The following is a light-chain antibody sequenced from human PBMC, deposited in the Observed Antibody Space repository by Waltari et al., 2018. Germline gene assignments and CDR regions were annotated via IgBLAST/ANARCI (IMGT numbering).Light chain of an antibody. CDR2: EVS. CDR3: VQTLDLPYT. V-gene: IGKV2D-29*01. CDR1: QSLLHSDGRTS. Sequence: VITQTPLSLSVTPGQPASISCKSSQSLLHSDGRTSLFWYLQKPGQPPQLLIYEVSKRFSGVPERFSGSGSGTDFTLKVSRVEAEDVGLYYCVQTLDLPYTFGQGTKLEI. J-gene: IGKJ2*01.